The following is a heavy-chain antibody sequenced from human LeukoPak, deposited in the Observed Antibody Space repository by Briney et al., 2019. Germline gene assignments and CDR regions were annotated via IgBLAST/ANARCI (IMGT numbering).Heavy chain of an antibody. Sequence: GGSLRLSCAASGFTFSSYAMSWVRQAPGKGLEWVSAISGSGGSTYYADSVKGRFTISRDNAKNTLYLQMNTLRAEDTAVCYCARGAIAVAGPRRAFDIWGQGTMVTVSS. D-gene: IGHD6-19*01. CDR3: ARGAIAVAGPRRAFDI. CDR1: GFTFSSYA. CDR2: ISGSGGST. J-gene: IGHJ3*02. V-gene: IGHV3-23*01.